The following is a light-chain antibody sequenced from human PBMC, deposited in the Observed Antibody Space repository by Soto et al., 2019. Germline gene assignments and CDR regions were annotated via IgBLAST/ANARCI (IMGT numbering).Light chain of an antibody. CDR3: SSYTSSSTCV. CDR2: EVS. J-gene: IGLJ3*02. CDR1: SSDVGGYNY. Sequence: QSALTQPASVSGSPGQSITISCTGTSSDVGGYNYVSWYQQHPGKAPKLMIYEVSNRPSGVSNRFSGSKSGNTASLTISGPQAEGEADYSCSSYTSSSTCVFGGGTKLTVL. V-gene: IGLV2-14*01.